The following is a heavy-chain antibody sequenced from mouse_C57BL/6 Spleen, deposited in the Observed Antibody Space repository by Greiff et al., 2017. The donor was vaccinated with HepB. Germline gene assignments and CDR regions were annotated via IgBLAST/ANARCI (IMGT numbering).Heavy chain of an antibody. J-gene: IGHJ3*01. D-gene: IGHD2-5*01. Sequence: VQLQQSGAELVRPGSSVKLSCKASGYTFTSYWMYWVKQRPGQGLEWIGNIYPSDSETHYNQKFKDKATLTVDKSCSTAYMQLSSLTSEDSAVYYGARRGYSNLWGQGTLVTVSA. CDR3: ARRGYSNL. CDR2: IYPSDSET. CDR1: GYTFTSYW. V-gene: IGHV1-61*01.